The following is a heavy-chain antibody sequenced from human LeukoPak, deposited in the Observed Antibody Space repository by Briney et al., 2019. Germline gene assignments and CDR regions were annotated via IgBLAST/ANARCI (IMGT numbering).Heavy chain of an antibody. D-gene: IGHD1-7*01. V-gene: IGHV3-66*01. CDR1: GFTVSSNY. J-gene: IGHJ4*02. CDR2: IYAGGDT. Sequence: GGSLRLSCAASGFTVSSNYMNWVRQAPGKGLEWVSVIYAGGDTYYADSVKGRFTISRDNSKNTVYLQMHSLRADDTAVYYCARISGTLCFDLWGLGTLVTVPS. CDR3: ARISGTLCFDL.